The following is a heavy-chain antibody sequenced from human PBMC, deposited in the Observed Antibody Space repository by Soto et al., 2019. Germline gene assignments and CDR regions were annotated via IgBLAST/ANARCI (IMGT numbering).Heavy chain of an antibody. CDR3: ARHLRSSWYIWYFDL. Sequence: QLQLQESGPGLVKPSETLSLTCTVSGGSISSSSYYWGWIRQPPGKGLEWIGSIYYSGSTYYNPSLKSRVTISVDTSKNQFSLKLSSVTAADTAVYYCARHLRSSWYIWYFDLWGRGTLVTVSS. J-gene: IGHJ2*01. CDR1: GGSISSSSYY. D-gene: IGHD6-13*01. V-gene: IGHV4-39*01. CDR2: IYYSGST.